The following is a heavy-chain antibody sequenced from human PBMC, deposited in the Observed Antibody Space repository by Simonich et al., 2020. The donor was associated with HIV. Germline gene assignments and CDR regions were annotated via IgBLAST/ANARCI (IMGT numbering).Heavy chain of an antibody. D-gene: IGHD1-26*01. Sequence: QVQLVQSGAEVKKPGASVKVSCKASGYTFINYAMHWVRQAPGQRLEWMGWINVGNGNTKDSQKFQGRVTITRDTSASTAYMELSSLRSEDTAVYYCARGWELLHAFDYWGQGTLVTVSS. CDR2: INVGNGNT. CDR3: ARGWELLHAFDY. J-gene: IGHJ4*02. V-gene: IGHV1-3*01. CDR1: GYTFINYA.